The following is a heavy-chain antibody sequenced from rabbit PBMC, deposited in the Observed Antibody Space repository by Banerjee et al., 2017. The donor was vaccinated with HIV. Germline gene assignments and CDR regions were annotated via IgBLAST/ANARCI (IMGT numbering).Heavy chain of an antibody. J-gene: IGHJ4*01. V-gene: IGHV1S43*01. CDR2: IYTGSGAT. Sequence: QQQLEESGGGLVKPGGTLTLTCTASGIDFSDDAYMCWVRQAPGKGLELFGCIYTGSGATWYASWVKGRFTISRTSSTTVALQMTSLTAADTATYFCARDLAGVIGWNFDLWGPGTLVTVS. CDR1: GIDFSDDAY. CDR3: ARDLAGVIGWNFDL. D-gene: IGHD4-1*01.